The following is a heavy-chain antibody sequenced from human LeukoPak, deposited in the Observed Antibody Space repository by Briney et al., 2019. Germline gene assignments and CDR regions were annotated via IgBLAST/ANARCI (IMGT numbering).Heavy chain of an antibody. CDR3: AREVIVEGGDAFDI. J-gene: IGHJ3*02. V-gene: IGHV3-30-3*01. CDR1: GFTFSSYA. Sequence: GGSLRLSCAASGFTFSSYAMHWVRQAPGKGLEWVAVISYDGSNKYYADSVKGRFTISRDNSKNTLYLQMNSLRAEDTAVYYCAREVIVEGGDAFDIWGRGTMVTVSS. CDR2: ISYDGSNK. D-gene: IGHD3-22*01.